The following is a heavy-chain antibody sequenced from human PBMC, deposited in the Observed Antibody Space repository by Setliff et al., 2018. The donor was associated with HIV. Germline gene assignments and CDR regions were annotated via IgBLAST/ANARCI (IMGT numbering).Heavy chain of an antibody. CDR3: ARDRNDFLWGSYRYTAGFDY. V-gene: IGHV4-31*03. CDR2: IYYTGST. D-gene: IGHD3-16*02. Sequence: SETLSLTCIVSGGSISSGGYYWTWIRQYPGKGLEWIGYIYYTGSTYYNPSLKSRLTMSVDASKNQFSLKLTRLRSDDTALYYCARDRNDFLWGSYRYTAGFDYWGHGTLVTVSS. CDR1: GGSISSGGYY. J-gene: IGHJ4*01.